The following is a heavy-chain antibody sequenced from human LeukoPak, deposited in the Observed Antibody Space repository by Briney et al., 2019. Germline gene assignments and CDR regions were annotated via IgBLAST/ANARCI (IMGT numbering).Heavy chain of an antibody. CDR2: ISGRGDST. D-gene: IGHD1-26*01. V-gene: IGHV3-23*01. CDR1: GFTFNSYA. Sequence: GGSLRLSCAASGFTFNSYAMSWVRQAPGKGLEWVSGISGRGDSTYYSDSVKGRLTISRDDSKNTLYLQMQSLTAEDTAVYYCAKDASGSYWYYFDYWGQGTLVTVSS. CDR3: AKDASGSYWYYFDY. J-gene: IGHJ4*02.